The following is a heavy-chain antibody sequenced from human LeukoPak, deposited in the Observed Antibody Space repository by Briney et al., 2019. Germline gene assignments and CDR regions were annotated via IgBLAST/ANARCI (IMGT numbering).Heavy chain of an antibody. J-gene: IGHJ5*02. CDR1: GYTFTSYG. Sequence: ASVKVSCKASGYTFTSYGISWVRQAPGQGLEWMGWISAYNGNTNYAQKLQGRVTMTTDTSTSTAYMELRSLRSEDTAVYYCARYYGSGPTLNWFDPWGQGTLVTVSS. D-gene: IGHD3-10*01. CDR3: ARYYGSGPTLNWFDP. CDR2: ISAYNGNT. V-gene: IGHV1-18*01.